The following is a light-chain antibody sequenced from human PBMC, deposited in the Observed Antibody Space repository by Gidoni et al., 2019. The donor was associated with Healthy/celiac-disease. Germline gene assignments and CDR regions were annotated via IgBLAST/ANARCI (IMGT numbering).Light chain of an antibody. V-gene: IGKV1-39*01. CDR3: QQSYSTPLT. CDR1: QSISSY. Sequence: IQMTHSPSSLSASVGDRVTITCRASQSISSYLNWYQQKPGKAPKLLIYAASSLQSGVPSRFSGSGSGTDFTLTISRLQPEDFATYYCQQSYSTPLTFGGGTKVEIK. CDR2: AAS. J-gene: IGKJ4*01.